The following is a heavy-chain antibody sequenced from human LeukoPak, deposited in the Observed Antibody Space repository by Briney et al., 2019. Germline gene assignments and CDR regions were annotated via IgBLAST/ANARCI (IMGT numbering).Heavy chain of an antibody. CDR1: GGTFSSYA. V-gene: IGHV1-69*04. Sequence: GASVKVSCKASGGTFSSYAISWVRQAPGQGLEWMGRIIPILGIANYARKFQGRVTITADKSTSTAYMELSSLRSEDTAVYYCARVVCSRTSCYTRGGHYYGMDVWGQGTTVTVSS. CDR2: IIPILGIA. CDR3: ARVVCSRTSCYTRGGHYYGMDV. J-gene: IGHJ6*02. D-gene: IGHD2-2*01.